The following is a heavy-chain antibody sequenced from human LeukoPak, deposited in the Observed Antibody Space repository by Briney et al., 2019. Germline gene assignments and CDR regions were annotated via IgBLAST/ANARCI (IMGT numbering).Heavy chain of an antibody. CDR1: GYTFSGYY. V-gene: IGHV1-2*02. CDR2: INPNSGGT. D-gene: IGHD4-17*01. CDR3: ARAEYGDDPLDY. J-gene: IGHJ4*02. Sequence: VASVKVSCKASGYTFSGYYVYWVRQAPGQGLEWMGWINPNSGGTNYAQKFQGRVTMTRDTSISTAYMELSRLRSDDTAVYYCARAEYGDDPLDYWGQGTLVTVSS.